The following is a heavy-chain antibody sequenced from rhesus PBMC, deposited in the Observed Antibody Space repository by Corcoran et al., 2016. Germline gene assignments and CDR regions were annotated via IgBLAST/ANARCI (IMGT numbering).Heavy chain of an antibody. CDR2: IYGSSRST. J-gene: IGHJ6*01. Sequence: QVQLQESGPGLVKPSETLSLTCAVSGYSISSNYWSWIRQPPGKGLEWIGYIYGSSRSTYYNPSLKRRVTISTDTSKNQFSLKLSSVTAADTAVYYCARGYSSGWSYNYGLDSWGQGVVVTVSS. V-gene: IGHV4-147*01. CDR1: GYSISSNY. D-gene: IGHD6S26*01. CDR3: ARGYSSGWSYNYGLDS.